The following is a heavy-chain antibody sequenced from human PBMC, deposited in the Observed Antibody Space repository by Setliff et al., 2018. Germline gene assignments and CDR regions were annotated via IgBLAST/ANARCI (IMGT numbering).Heavy chain of an antibody. D-gene: IGHD3-10*01. CDR1: GYSFSTCW. V-gene: IGHV5-51*01. CDR3: ARHPYYYGSGTYLDNNNRWFDP. J-gene: IGHJ5*02. CDR2: IYPGDSIT. Sequence: GESLKISCKGSGYSFSTCWIGWVRQMPGKGLEWMGIIYPGDSITRYSPSFQGQVTISVDKSINTAYLQWSSLRASDTAIHYCARHPYYYGSGTYLDNNNRWFDPWGQGTLVTVSS.